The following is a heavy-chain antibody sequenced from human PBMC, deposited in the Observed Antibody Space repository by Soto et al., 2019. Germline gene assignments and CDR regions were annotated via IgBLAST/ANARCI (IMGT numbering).Heavy chain of an antibody. CDR3: AKEYYYDISGYLVY. CDR1: VFTFSSYA. J-gene: IGHJ4*02. D-gene: IGHD3-22*01. CDR2: ISGSGCST. Sequence: PGGSLRLSCAASVFTFSSYAMSWVRQAPGKWLEWFSAISGSGCSTXXADSVKGRXTISRYNSKNTXYLQRXSLRAEDTAVYYCAKEYYYDISGYLVYWGQGTXVXVSS. V-gene: IGHV3-23*01.